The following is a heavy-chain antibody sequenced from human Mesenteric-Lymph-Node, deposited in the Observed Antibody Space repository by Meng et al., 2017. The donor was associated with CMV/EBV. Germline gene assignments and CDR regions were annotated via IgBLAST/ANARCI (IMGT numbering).Heavy chain of an antibody. Sequence: GPGAVTPSVTPSVTFAVYGGSFSGYYWNWIRQSPEKGLEWIGEINHSGSTTYNPSFTSRIIISVDTSTNQISLNMSSVTAADTAVYYCARGSSYDILTGYFDYWGQGALVTVSS. V-gene: IGHV4-34*01. CDR2: INHSGST. J-gene: IGHJ4*02. CDR3: ARGSSYDILTGYFDY. CDR1: GGSFSGYY. D-gene: IGHD3-9*01.